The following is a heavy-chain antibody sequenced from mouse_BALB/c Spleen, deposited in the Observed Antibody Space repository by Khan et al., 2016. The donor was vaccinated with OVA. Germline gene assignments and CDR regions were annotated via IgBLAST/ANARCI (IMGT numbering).Heavy chain of an antibody. CDR2: ISPGSGDT. V-gene: IGHV1-77*01. Sequence: QVQLKQSGAELARPGASVKLSCTASGYTFTDYYINWVKQRTGQGLEWIVEISPGSGDTYYNARFMGQATLTADKSSSTAYLQLSSLTSEASAVYFCARRNYFGYTFAYWGQGTLVTVSA. CDR3: ARRNYFGYTFAY. J-gene: IGHJ3*01. D-gene: IGHD1-2*01. CDR1: GYTFTDYY.